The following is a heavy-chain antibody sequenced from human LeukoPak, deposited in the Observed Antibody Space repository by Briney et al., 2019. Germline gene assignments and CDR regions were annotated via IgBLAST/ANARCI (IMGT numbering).Heavy chain of an antibody. CDR2: IYYSGST. J-gene: IGHJ4*02. CDR1: GGSISSGDYY. Sequence: SETLSLTCTVSGGSISSGDYYWSWIRQPPGKGLEWIGYIYYSGSTYYNPSLKGRVTISVDTSKNQFSLKLSSVTAADTAVYYCARNLYSGYDMYYFDYWGQGTLVTVSS. D-gene: IGHD5-12*01. V-gene: IGHV4-30-4*01. CDR3: ARNLYSGYDMYYFDY.